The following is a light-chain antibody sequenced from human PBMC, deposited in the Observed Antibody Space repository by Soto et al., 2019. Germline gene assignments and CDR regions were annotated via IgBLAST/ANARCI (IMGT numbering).Light chain of an antibody. CDR1: QSLLHRNGENY. CDR3: MQALQTPS. CDR2: LGS. Sequence: DVVMTQSPLSLPVTPGEPASISCRSSQSLLHRNGENYLDWYLQKPGQSPQLLIYLGSNRASGVPDRFSGSESGTDFTLKISRVEAEDVGVYYCMQALQTPSFGQGTKLEFK. V-gene: IGKV2-28*01. J-gene: IGKJ2*01.